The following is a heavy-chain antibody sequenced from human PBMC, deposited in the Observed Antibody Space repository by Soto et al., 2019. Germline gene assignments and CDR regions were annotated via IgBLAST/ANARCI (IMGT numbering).Heavy chain of an antibody. CDR1: GDSISSYY. Sequence: QVQLQESGPGLVKPSETLSLTCTVSGDSISSYYWSWIRQPPGKGLEWIGYIYYSGSTNYNPSLKRRVTISLDTSKNQFSLKLSSVTAADTAVYYCARQRNDYSNYPYYYMDVWGKGTTVTVSS. J-gene: IGHJ6*03. CDR2: IYYSGST. CDR3: ARQRNDYSNYPYYYMDV. D-gene: IGHD4-4*01. V-gene: IGHV4-59*08.